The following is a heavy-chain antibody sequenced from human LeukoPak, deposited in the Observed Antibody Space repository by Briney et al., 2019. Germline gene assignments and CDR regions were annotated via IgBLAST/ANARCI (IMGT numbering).Heavy chain of an antibody. Sequence: PGGSLRLSCAASGLTVSGNYMICARQAPGKGLECVSVIHSDGTTLYAVAVKGRFTISRDNSKNTLYLQMNSLRADDTGVYYCARDKGTGDRERFDYWGQGTLVTVSS. J-gene: IGHJ4*02. CDR3: ARDKGTGDRERFDY. CDR2: IHSDGTT. CDR1: GLTVSGNY. D-gene: IGHD7-27*01. V-gene: IGHV3-53*01.